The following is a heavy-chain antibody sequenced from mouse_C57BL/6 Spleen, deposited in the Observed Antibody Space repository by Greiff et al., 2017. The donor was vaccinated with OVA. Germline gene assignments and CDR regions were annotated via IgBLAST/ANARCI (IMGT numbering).Heavy chain of an antibody. J-gene: IGHJ3*01. V-gene: IGHV1-76*01. CDR3: AREDYYCDYCGFAY. CDR1: GYTFTDYY. Sequence: VQLQQSGAELVRPGASVKLSCKASGYTFTDYYINWVQQRPGQGLEWIARIYPGSGNTYYTDKFKGQVTMAAEKATSTAYLQLSSLTSEDSAVYYCAREDYYCDYCGFAYWGQGTLVTVSA. CDR2: IYPGSGNT. D-gene: IGHD2-13*01.